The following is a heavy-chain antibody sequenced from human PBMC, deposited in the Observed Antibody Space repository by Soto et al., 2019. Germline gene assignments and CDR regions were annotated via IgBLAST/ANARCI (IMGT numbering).Heavy chain of an antibody. V-gene: IGHV1-8*01. J-gene: IGHJ5*02. CDR3: ARGSPKSYGSGSYWFDP. D-gene: IGHD3-10*01. Sequence: ASVKVSCKASGYTFTSYDINWVRQATGQGLEWMGWMNPNSGNTGYAQKFQGRVTMTRNTSISTAYMELSSLRSEDTAVYYCARGSPKSYGSGSYWFDPWGQGTLVTVSS. CDR2: MNPNSGNT. CDR1: GYTFTSYD.